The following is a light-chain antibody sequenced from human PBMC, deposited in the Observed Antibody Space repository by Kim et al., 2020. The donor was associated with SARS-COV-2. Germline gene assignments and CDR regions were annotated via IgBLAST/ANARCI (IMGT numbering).Light chain of an antibody. J-gene: IGLJ3*02. CDR2: DNN. Sequence: GQKATIACSGSSSNIGNNCVSWYQQLPGTAPKLLIYDNNKRPSGIPDRFSGSKSGTSATLGITGLQTGDEADYYCGTWDSSLSAGVFGGGTQLTVL. CDR1: SSNIGNNC. V-gene: IGLV1-51*01. CDR3: GTWDSSLSAGV.